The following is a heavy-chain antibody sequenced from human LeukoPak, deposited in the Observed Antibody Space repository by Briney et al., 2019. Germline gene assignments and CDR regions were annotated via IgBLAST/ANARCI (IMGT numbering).Heavy chain of an antibody. CDR1: AFTFSSYS. J-gene: IGHJ4*02. CDR3: ARSLQQLVDY. CDR2: ISSSSSYI. V-gene: IGHV3-21*01. Sequence: GGSLRLSCAAAAFTFSSYSMNWVRQAPGKGLEWVSSISSSSSYIYYADSVKGRFTISRDNAKNSLYLQMNSLRAEDTAVYYCARSLQQLVDYWGQGTLVIVSS. D-gene: IGHD6-13*01.